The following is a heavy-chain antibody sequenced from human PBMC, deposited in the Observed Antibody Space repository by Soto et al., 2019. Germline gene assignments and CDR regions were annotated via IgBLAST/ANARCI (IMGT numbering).Heavy chain of an antibody. D-gene: IGHD6-19*01. Sequence: GGSLRLSCAASGFTFSSYAMSWVRQAPGKGLEWVSAISGSGGSTYYADSVKGRFTISRDNSKNTLYLQMNSLRAEDTAVYYCAKDSGHSSGWYGDYFDYWGQGTLVTVSS. V-gene: IGHV3-23*01. CDR2: ISGSGGST. CDR3: AKDSGHSSGWYGDYFDY. CDR1: GFTFSSYA. J-gene: IGHJ4*02.